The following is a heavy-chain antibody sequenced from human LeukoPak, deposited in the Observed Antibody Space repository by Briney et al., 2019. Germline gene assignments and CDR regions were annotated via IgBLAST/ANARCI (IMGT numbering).Heavy chain of an antibody. CDR1: GGTFSGYY. D-gene: IGHD7-27*01. CDR2: IYATGNT. CDR3: ARLKTGDVHKKTNKWFDP. J-gene: IGHJ5*02. V-gene: IGHV4-59*10. Sequence: SETLSLTCGVYGGTFSGYYWSWIRQPAGKGLEWIGRIYATGNTYYNPSLTSRVALSVDAPRNQFTLTLTSVTAADTTIYYCARLKTGDVHKKTNKWFDPWGQGTLVTVSS.